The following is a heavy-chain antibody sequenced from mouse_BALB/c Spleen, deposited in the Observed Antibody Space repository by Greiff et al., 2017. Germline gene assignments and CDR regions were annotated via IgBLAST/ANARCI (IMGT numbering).Heavy chain of an antibody. Sequence: DVMLVESGGGLVQPGESLKLSCESNEYEFPSHDMSWVRKTPEKRLELVAAINSDGGSTYYPDTMERRFIISRNNTKKTLYLQMSSLRSEDTALYYCARISYYYAMDYWGQGTSVTVSS. CDR2: INSDGGST. V-gene: IGHV5-2*01. CDR1: EYEFPSHD. CDR3: ARISYYYAMDY. J-gene: IGHJ4*01.